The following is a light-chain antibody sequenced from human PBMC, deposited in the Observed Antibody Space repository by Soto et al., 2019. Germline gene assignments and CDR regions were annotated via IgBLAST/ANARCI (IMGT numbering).Light chain of an antibody. CDR1: SSNIGSYS. CDR2: SNN. Sequence: QPVLTQPPSASGTPGQRVVISCSGSSSNIGSYSVNWYQRLPGAAPKLLIYSNNQRPSGVPDRISGSKSGTSASLAISGLQSEDEADYSCAAWDDSLNGPVFGGGTKVTVL. CDR3: AAWDDSLNGPV. V-gene: IGLV1-44*01. J-gene: IGLJ2*01.